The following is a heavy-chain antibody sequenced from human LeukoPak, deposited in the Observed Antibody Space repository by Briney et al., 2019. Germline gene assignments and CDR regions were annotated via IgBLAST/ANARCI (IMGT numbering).Heavy chain of an antibody. CDR1: GFTFSSYW. CDR3: ARAAGYCSGGSCSTHYYYYGMDV. Sequence: GGSLRLSCAASGFTFSSYWMHWVRQAPGKGLVWVSRINSDGSSTSYADSVKGRFTISRDNAKNTLYLQMNSLRAEDTAVYYCARAAGYCSGGSCSTHYYYYGMDVWGQGTTVTVSS. D-gene: IGHD2-15*01. J-gene: IGHJ6*02. CDR2: INSDGSST. V-gene: IGHV3-74*01.